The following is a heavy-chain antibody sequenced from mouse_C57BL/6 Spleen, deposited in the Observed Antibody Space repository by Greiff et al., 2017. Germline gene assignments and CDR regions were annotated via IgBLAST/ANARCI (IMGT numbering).Heavy chain of an antibody. J-gene: IGHJ3*01. CDR1: GYAFSSSW. CDR2: IYPGDGDT. CDR3: ASDYYGTWFAY. V-gene: IGHV1-82*01. D-gene: IGHD1-1*01. Sequence: VQLKESGPELVKPGASVKISCKASGYAFSSSWMNWVKQRPGKGLEWIGRIYPGDGDTNYNGKFKGKATLTADKSSSTAYMQLSSLTSEDSAVYFCASDYYGTWFAYWGQGTLVTVSA.